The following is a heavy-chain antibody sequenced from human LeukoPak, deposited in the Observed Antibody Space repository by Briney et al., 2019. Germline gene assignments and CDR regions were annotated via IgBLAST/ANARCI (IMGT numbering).Heavy chain of an antibody. D-gene: IGHD2-15*01. CDR3: ARDGGYCSGGSCGPDAFDI. CDR1: GFTFSAFA. J-gene: IGHJ3*02. V-gene: IGHV3-64*01. Sequence: PGGSLRLSCAASGFTFSAFAIHWVRQAPGKGLEYVSGISSIGGFTYHANSVKGRFTISRDNSKNTLYLQMGSLRAEDMAVYYCARDGGYCSGGSCGPDAFDIWGQGTMVTVSS. CDR2: ISSIGGFT.